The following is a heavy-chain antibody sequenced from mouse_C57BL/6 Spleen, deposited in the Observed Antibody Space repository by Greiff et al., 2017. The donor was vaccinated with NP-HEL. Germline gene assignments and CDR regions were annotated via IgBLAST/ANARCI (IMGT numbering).Heavy chain of an antibody. Sequence: EVMLVESGGDLVKPGGSLKLSCAASGFTFSSYGMSWVRQTPDKRLEWVATISSGGSYTYYPDSVKGRFTISRDNAKNTLYLQMSSLKSEDTAMYYCARQSTRGYAMDYWGQGTSVTVSS. CDR1: GFTFSSYG. CDR2: ISSGGSYT. CDR3: ARQSTRGYAMDY. J-gene: IGHJ4*01. V-gene: IGHV5-6*01.